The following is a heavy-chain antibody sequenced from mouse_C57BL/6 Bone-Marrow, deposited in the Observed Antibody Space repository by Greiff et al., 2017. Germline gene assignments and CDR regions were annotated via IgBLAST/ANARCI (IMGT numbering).Heavy chain of an antibody. CDR3: TKSPLYYSNYGFDY. V-gene: IGHV5-9-1*02. CDR1: GFTFSSYA. D-gene: IGHD2-5*01. CDR2: ISSGGDYI. J-gene: IGHJ2*01. Sequence: EVQLVESGEGLVKPGGSLKLSCAASGFTFSSYAMSWVRQTPEKRLEWVAYISSGGDYIYYADTVKGRFTISRDNARNTLYLQMSSLKSEDTAMYYCTKSPLYYSNYGFDYWGQGTTLTVSS.